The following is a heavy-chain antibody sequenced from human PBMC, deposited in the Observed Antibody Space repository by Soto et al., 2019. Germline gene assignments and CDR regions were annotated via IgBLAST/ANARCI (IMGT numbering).Heavy chain of an antibody. D-gene: IGHD6-13*01. Sequence: PSETLSLTCTVSGGSISSYYWSWIRQPPGKGLEWIGYVYYSGSTNYNPSLKSRVTISVDTSKNQFSLKLSSVTAADTAVYYCARDSSSWYATISGFDPWGQGTLVTVSS. J-gene: IGHJ5*02. V-gene: IGHV4-59*01. CDR1: GGSISSYY. CDR2: VYYSGST. CDR3: ARDSSSWYATISGFDP.